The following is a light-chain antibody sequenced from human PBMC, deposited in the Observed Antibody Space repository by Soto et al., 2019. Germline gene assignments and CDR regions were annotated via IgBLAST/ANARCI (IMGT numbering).Light chain of an antibody. V-gene: IGKV3-15*01. CDR2: GAS. Sequence: EIVMTQSPASLSVSPGETATLSCRASQSISNSLAWYQQKPGQAPSLLTYGASTRATGIPARFSGSGSGTEFTLTISSLQSEDSALYYCQQYNNWPPRTFGQGTKLEIK. CDR3: QQYNNWPPRT. CDR1: QSISNS. J-gene: IGKJ2*01.